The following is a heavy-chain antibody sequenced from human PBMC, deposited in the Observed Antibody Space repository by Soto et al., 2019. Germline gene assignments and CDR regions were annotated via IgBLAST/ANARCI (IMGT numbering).Heavy chain of an antibody. J-gene: IGHJ6*02. CDR2: ISYDGSNK. V-gene: IGHV3-30-3*01. Sequence: GGSLRLSCAASGFTFSSYAMHWVRQAPGKGLEWVAVISYDGSNKYYADSVKGRFTISRDNSKNTLYLQMNSLRAEDTAVYHCARGDLRSWYALVNYYYYGMDVWGQGTTVTVSS. CDR1: GFTFSSYA. D-gene: IGHD6-13*01. CDR3: ARGDLRSWYALVNYYYYGMDV.